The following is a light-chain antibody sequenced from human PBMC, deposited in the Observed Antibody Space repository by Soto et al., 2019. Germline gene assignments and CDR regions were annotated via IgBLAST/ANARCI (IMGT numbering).Light chain of an antibody. CDR2: GAA. V-gene: IGKV1-39*01. J-gene: IGKJ3*01. CDR1: QTISSY. Sequence: DIQMTQSPSSLSASVGDRVTITCRASQTISSYLNWYQQKPGEAPKLLISGAASLQTGVPSRFSDSRSGTDFTLTISSLQPEDFGTYYCQQGYTIPLTFGPGTKVDIK. CDR3: QQGYTIPLT.